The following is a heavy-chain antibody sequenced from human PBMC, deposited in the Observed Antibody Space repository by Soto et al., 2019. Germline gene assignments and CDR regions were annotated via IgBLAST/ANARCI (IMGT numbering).Heavy chain of an antibody. CDR1: GYSFSMYW. V-gene: IGHV3-7*01. CDR2: IKEDGSQK. D-gene: IGHD1-26*01. CDR3: ARHQVGYRVTDY. J-gene: IGHJ4*02. Sequence: EVQLVEPGGGLVQPGGSLRLSCAASGYSFSMYWMSWVRQAPGKGLEWVANIKEDGSQKYYVDSVKGGFTISRDNAKNSLYLQMNSLRAEDTAVYYCARHQVGYRVTDYWGQGTLVTVSS.